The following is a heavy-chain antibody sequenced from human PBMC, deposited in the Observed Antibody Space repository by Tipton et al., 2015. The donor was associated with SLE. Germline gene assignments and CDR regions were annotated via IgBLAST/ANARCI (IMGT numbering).Heavy chain of an antibody. CDR3: ARQGTGFGSGRDDY. D-gene: IGHD1-14*01. CDR2: IYYSGSA. J-gene: IGHJ4*02. CDR1: GTSISSSSSYY. Sequence: TLSLTCTVSGTSISSSSSYYWGWIRQPPGKGLQWIGSIYYSGSAYYNPSLKSRVTISVDTSKNQFSLSLYSVTVDDTAVYYCARQGTGFGSGRDDYWGQGILVTVSS. V-gene: IGHV4-39*01.